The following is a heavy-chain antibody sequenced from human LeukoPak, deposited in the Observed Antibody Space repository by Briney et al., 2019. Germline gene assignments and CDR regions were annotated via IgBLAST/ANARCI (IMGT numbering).Heavy chain of an antibody. CDR3: ARNLNTADDY. Sequence: GGSLRLSCTASGFTFSDSSMNWVRQAPGKGLEWLSYISSSSTTIYYADSVKGRFTISRDDAKNSLYLQMNSLRAGDTAVYYCARNLNTADDYWGQGILVTVSS. J-gene: IGHJ4*02. V-gene: IGHV3-48*01. CDR1: GFTFSDSS. D-gene: IGHD5-18*01. CDR2: ISSSSTTI.